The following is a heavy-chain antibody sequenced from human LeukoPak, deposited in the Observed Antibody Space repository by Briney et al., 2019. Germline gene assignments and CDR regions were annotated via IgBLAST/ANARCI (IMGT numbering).Heavy chain of an antibody. CDR1: GFTFSSYG. D-gene: IGHD3-22*01. J-gene: IGHJ4*02. CDR3: AKGVDSSGYYFGY. Sequence: GGSLRLSCAASGFTFSSYGMHWVRQAPGKGLEWVAFIRYDGSNKYYADSVKGRFTISRDNSKNTLYLQMNSLRAEDTAVYYCAKGVDSSGYYFGYWGQGTLVTVSS. V-gene: IGHV3-30*02. CDR2: IRYDGSNK.